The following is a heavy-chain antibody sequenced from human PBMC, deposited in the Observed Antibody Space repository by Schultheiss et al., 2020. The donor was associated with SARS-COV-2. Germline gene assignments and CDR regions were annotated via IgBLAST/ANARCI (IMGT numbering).Heavy chain of an antibody. D-gene: IGHD6-25*01. CDR3: VRDGGTSGWYYYGMDV. CDR2: IWKDGVKT. Sequence: GGSLRLSCAASVFTFSSYAMSWVRQAPGKGLEWVAVIWKDGVKTYYADSVKGRFTISEDISKNTLYLQMNSLRGEDTGVYYCVRDGGTSGWYYYGMDVWGQGTTVTVAS. J-gene: IGHJ6*02. CDR1: VFTFSSYA. V-gene: IGHV3-33*08.